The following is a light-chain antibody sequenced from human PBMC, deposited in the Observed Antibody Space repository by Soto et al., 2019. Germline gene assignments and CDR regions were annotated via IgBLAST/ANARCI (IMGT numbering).Light chain of an antibody. Sequence: QLVLTQSPSASASLGASVKLTCTLSSGHSNYAIAWHQQQSEKSPRYLMKLNSDGSHSKGDGIPDRFSGSSSGAERYLTISSLQSDDEADYYCQTWGSGIVVFGGGTKLTAL. V-gene: IGLV4-69*01. CDR2: LNSDGSH. CDR3: QTWGSGIVV. J-gene: IGLJ2*01. CDR1: SGHSNYA.